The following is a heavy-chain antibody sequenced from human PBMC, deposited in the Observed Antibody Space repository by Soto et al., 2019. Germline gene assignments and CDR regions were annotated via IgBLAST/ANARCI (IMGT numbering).Heavy chain of an antibody. Sequence: QVTLKESGPVLVKPTETLTLTCTVSGFSLTNRRMGVXWIRQSXXKALEWLAHIFSNDEKSYSTSLQRRLAISKDTSKSQVVLTMTNMDPVDTATXXCARXXXXVRLWYFYYAMDVWGQGTTVIVSS. J-gene: IGHJ6*02. CDR2: IFSNDEK. D-gene: IGHD2-21*01. CDR1: GFSLTNRRMG. CDR3: ARXXXXVRLWYFYYAMDV. V-gene: IGHV2-26*01.